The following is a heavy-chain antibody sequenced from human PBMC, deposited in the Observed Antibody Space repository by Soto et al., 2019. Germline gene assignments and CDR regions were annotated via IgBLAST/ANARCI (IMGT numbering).Heavy chain of an antibody. CDR3: AKDPSFDDRDFFDF. CDR1: GFTFSNYA. Sequence: GGSLRLSCAASGFTFSNYAMSWVRQAPGKGLEWVSSVSGSGGSTYYADSVKGRFTISRDNSKKTLYLQMNSLRAEDTAVYYCAKDPSFDDRDFFDFCGQGTLVTVSS. D-gene: IGHD1-1*01. V-gene: IGHV3-23*01. CDR2: VSGSGGST. J-gene: IGHJ4*02.